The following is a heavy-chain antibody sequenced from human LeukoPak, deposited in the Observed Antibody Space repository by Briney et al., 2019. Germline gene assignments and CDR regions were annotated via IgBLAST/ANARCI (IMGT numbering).Heavy chain of an antibody. CDR3: AKSVLRYCSGGSCYSRVYFDY. CDR2: ISGSGGSI. V-gene: IGHV3-23*01. J-gene: IGHJ4*02. CDR1: GFTFSSYA. Sequence: PGGSLRLSCAASGFTFSSYAMSWVRQAPGKGLEWVSAISGSGGSIYYADSVKVRFTISRDNSKNTLYLQMNSLRAEDTAVYYCAKSVLRYCSGGSCYSRVYFDYWGQGTLVTVSS. D-gene: IGHD2-15*01.